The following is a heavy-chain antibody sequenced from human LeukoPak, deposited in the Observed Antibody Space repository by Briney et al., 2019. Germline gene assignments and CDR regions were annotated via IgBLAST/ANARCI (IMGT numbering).Heavy chain of an antibody. J-gene: IGHJ4*02. CDR3: ARSELETNAFDY. CDR1: GFTFSSYS. CDR2: ISSSSSYI. V-gene: IGHV3-21*01. Sequence: GGSPRLSCAASGFTFSSYSMNWVRQAPGEGLEWVSSISSSSSYIYYADSVKGRFTISRDNAKNSLYLQMNSLRAEDTAVYYCARSELETNAFDYWGQGTLVTVSS. D-gene: IGHD6-13*01.